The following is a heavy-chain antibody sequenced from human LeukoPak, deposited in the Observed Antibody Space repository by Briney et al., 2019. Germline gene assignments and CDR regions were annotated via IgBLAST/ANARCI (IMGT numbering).Heavy chain of an antibody. CDR1: GGSISSHY. CDR3: ARDGYAAAGFDY. V-gene: IGHV4-59*11. CDR2: IYYSGST. D-gene: IGHD6-13*01. Sequence: SETLSLTCTVSGGSISSHYWSWIRQPPGKGLEWIGYIYYSGSTNYNPSLKSRVTISVDTSKNQFSLKLSSVTAADTAVYYCARDGYAAAGFDYWGQGTLVTVSS. J-gene: IGHJ4*02.